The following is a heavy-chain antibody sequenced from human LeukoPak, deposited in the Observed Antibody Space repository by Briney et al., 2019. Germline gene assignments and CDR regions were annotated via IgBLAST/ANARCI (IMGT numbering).Heavy chain of an antibody. V-gene: IGHV3-7*01. CDR2: IKQDGSEK. CDR3: AREVLAGYSNYLDY. J-gene: IGHJ4*02. D-gene: IGHD4-11*01. CDR1: GFTFSSYW. Sequence: GGSLRLSCAASGFTFSSYWMSWVRQAPGKGLEWVANIKQDGSEKYYVDSVKGRFTISRDNAKNSLYLQMNSLRAEDTAVYYCAREVLAGYSNYLDYWGQGTLVTVSS.